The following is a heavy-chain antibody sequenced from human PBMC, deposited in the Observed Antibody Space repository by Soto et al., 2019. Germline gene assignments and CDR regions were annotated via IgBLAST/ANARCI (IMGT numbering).Heavy chain of an antibody. V-gene: IGHV3-53*01. CDR2: LYDVDGS. CDR3: ATWHEREHAYDV. CDR1: GLTVSGKKY. J-gene: IGHJ3*01. Sequence: GSLRLSCAASGLTVSGKKYVAWVRQAPGKGLEWVSALYDVDGSFYADSVKGRFTTSSDSSKTTVYLQMNGLRPDDTAVYYCATWHEREHAYDVWGQGTTVTVSS. D-gene: IGHD1-1*01.